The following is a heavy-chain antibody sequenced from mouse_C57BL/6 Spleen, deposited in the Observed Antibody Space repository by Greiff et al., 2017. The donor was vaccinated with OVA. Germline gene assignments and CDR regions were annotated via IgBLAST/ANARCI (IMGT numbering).Heavy chain of an antibody. V-gene: IGHV1-82*01. CDR1: GYAFSSSW. D-gene: IGHD1-1*01. J-gene: IGHJ2*01. CDR3: ARGVYYYGSSHFDY. CDR2: IYPGDGDT. Sequence: VKLQESGPELVKPGASVKISCKASGYAFSSSWMNWVKQRPGKGLEWIGRIYPGDGDTNYNGKFKGKATLTADKSSSTAYMQLSSLTSEDSAVYFCARGVYYYGSSHFDYWGQGTTLTVSS.